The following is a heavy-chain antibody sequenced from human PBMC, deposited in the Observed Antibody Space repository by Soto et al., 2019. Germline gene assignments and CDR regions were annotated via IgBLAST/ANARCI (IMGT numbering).Heavy chain of an antibody. V-gene: IGHV1-69*02. CDR1: GGTLSTYT. Sequence: QDLLVQSGTEVKKPGSSVRVSCKASGGTLSTYTLNWVRQAPGQGPEWMGRIIPALGVEDYAQKFQGRVTXXADTSTDTAHMELSSLTFDDTALYYCAAVAGTSAFVGYFESWGQGTLVTVSS. J-gene: IGHJ4*02. D-gene: IGHD6-19*01. CDR2: IIPALGVE. CDR3: AAVAGTSAFVGYFES.